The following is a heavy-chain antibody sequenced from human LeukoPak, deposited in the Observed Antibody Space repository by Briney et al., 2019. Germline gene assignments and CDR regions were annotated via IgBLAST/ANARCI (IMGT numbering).Heavy chain of an antibody. D-gene: IGHD3-3*01. CDR3: ARDPYDSMGGYYYYYMDV. CDR2: ISSSSSYI. Sequence: GSLSLSCAAAGFSFSSYSMNWVRQAPGKGLERVSSISSSSSYIYYEDSVKGRFTISRDNAKTSPYLKMNSLRAEDTAVYYCARDPYDSMGGYYYYYMDVWGKGTTVTVSS. V-gene: IGHV3-21*01. CDR1: GFSFSSYS. J-gene: IGHJ6*03.